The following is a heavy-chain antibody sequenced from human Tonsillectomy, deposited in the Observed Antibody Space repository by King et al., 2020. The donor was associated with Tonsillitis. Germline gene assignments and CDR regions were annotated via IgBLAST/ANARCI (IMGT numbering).Heavy chain of an antibody. D-gene: IGHD3-10*01. CDR3: AKIGTAYGAFDI. CDR1: GYTFTGYH. V-gene: IGHV1-2*02. CDR2: ISPNSGGT. J-gene: IGHJ3*02. Sequence: QLVQSGAEVQKPGASVKVSCKASGYTFTGYHMHWVRQARGQGLEWMGWISPNSGGTNYAKMFQGRVTMTRDTSITTAYMELIGLRSDDTAVYYCAKIGTAYGAFDIWGQGTMVTVSS.